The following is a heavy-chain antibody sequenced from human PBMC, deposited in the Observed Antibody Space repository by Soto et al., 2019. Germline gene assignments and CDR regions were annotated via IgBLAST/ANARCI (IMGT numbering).Heavy chain of an antibody. V-gene: IGHV1-18*01. CDR3: ARDSRDRSALYYMDV. CDR2: ISAYNGNT. J-gene: IGHJ6*03. D-gene: IGHD3-22*01. CDR1: GYTFTSYG. Sequence: GASVKVSCKASGYTFTSYGISWVRQAPGQGLEWMGWISAYNGNTNYAQKLQGRVTMTTDTSTSTAYMELRSLRSDDTAVYYCARDSRDRSALYYMDVWGKGTTVTVSS.